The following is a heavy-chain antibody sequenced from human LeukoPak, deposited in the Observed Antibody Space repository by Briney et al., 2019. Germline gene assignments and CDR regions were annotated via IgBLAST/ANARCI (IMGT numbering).Heavy chain of an antibody. J-gene: IGHJ4*02. CDR1: GLTLSNYA. Sequence: GGSLRLSCAASGLTLSNYAMSWVRQAPGKGLEWVAVISFDASNKYYADSVKGRFTISRDNSKNTLYLQMNSLRAEDAAVYYCATEGSFDYWGQGTLVTVSS. CDR2: ISFDASNK. CDR3: ATEGSFDY. V-gene: IGHV3-30*03.